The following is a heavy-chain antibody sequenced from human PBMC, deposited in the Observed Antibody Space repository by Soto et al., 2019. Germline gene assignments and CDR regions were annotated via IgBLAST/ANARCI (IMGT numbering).Heavy chain of an antibody. Sequence: GESLKISCKGSGYSFAGYWIGWVRQMPGKGLDWMGVIYPGDSDTRYSPSFHGQVTISADKSISTAYLQWSSMKASDTAMYFCARLPGVRGVFDGFNVWGQGTMVTVSS. CDR1: GYSFAGYW. V-gene: IGHV5-51*01. J-gene: IGHJ3*01. CDR2: IYPGDSDT. D-gene: IGHD3-10*01. CDR3: ARLPGVRGVFDGFNV.